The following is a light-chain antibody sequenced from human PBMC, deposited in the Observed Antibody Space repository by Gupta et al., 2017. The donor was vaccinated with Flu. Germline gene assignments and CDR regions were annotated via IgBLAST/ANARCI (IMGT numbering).Light chain of an antibody. V-gene: IGLV7-46*01. Sequence: QAVLTQAPSLTLSPGGTGMRTCGSSTGSITSGHYPYWFQQKPGQATKTLIYDFSNKYSWTPARFSGSLLGGKAAMTLSGAQHEDEADYFCLLEYGGTRRVFGGGTKLTVL. CDR1: TGSITSGHY. J-gene: IGLJ3*02. CDR2: DFS. CDR3: LLEYGGTRRV.